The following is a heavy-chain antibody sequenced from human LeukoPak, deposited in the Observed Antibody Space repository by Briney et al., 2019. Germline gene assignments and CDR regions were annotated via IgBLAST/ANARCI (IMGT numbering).Heavy chain of an antibody. V-gene: IGHV3-7*04. CDR3: AGGVVVAATRH. CDR1: GFRFSYYW. Sequence: GGSLRLSCGASGFRFSYYWMTWVRQGPRKGLEWVANIKYDGSEKHYVESVKGRFTISRDNAKNSLYLQMNSLRAEDTAVYYCAGGVVVAATRHWGQGTLVTVSS. D-gene: IGHD2-15*01. CDR2: IKYDGSEK. J-gene: IGHJ4*02.